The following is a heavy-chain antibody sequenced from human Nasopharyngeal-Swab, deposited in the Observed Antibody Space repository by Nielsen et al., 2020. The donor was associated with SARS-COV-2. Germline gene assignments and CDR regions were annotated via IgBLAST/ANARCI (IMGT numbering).Heavy chain of an antibody. V-gene: IGHV4-30-4*01. J-gene: IGHJ4*02. CDR3: ASCSRGWLDGYNNFDY. D-gene: IGHD5-24*01. Sequence: RQAPGKGLEWIGYIYYSESTYYNPSLKRRVTISVDTSKNQFSLKLSSVTAADTAVYYCASCSRGWLDGYNNFDYWGQGTLVTVSS. CDR2: IYYSEST.